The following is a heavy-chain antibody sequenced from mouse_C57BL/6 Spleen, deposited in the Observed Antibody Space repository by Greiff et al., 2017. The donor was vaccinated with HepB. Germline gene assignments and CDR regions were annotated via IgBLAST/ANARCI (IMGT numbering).Heavy chain of an antibody. Sequence: VQLQQSGPELVKPGASVKISCKASGYAFSSSWMNWVKQRPGKGLEWIGRIYPGDGDTNYNGKFKGKATLTADKSSSTAYMQLSSLTSEDSAVYVCARGYYGSSYVLYAMDYWGQGTSVTVSS. D-gene: IGHD1-1*01. CDR1: GYAFSSSW. J-gene: IGHJ4*01. V-gene: IGHV1-82*01. CDR2: IYPGDGDT. CDR3: ARGYYGSSYVLYAMDY.